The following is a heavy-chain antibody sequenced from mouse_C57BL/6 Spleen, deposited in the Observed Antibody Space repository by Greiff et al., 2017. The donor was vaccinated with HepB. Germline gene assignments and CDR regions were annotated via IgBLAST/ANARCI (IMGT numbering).Heavy chain of an antibody. V-gene: IGHV1-85*01. CDR1: GYTFTSYD. Sequence: VQLQQSGPELVKPGASVKLSCKASGYTFTSYDINWVKQRPGQGLEWIGWIYPRDGSTKYNEKFKGKATLTVDTYSSTAYMELHSLTSEDSAVYFCARPPFYYGSSPYYYAMDYWGQGTSVTVSS. CDR2: IYPRDGST. CDR3: ARPPFYYGSSPYYYAMDY. D-gene: IGHD1-1*01. J-gene: IGHJ4*01.